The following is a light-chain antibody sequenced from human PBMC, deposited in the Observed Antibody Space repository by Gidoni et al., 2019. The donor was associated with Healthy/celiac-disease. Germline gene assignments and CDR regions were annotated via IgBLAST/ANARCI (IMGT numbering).Light chain of an antibody. CDR2: DAA. V-gene: IGKV3-11*01. Sequence: IVLTQTPATLSVSPGERATLSCRASQSVSSYLAWYQQKPGQAPRLLISDAANRATGIPARFIGSGSWTDFTLTISSLEPEDFAVYYCQQRSNWPRLTFGGGTKVEIK. CDR3: QQRSNWPRLT. CDR1: QSVSSY. J-gene: IGKJ4*01.